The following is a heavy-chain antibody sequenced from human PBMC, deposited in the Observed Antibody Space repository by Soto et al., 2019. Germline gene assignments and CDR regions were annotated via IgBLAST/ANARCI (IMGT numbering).Heavy chain of an antibody. V-gene: IGHV3-30-3*01. J-gene: IGHJ5*01. D-gene: IGHD6-19*01. CDR2: ISYDGSNK. CDR3: ARDGGYSSGWFDS. Sequence: QVQLVESGGGVVQPGRSLRLSCAASGFTFSSYAMHWVRQAPGKGLEWVAVISYDGSNKYYADSVKGRFTISRDNSKNTLYLQMNSLRAEDTAVYYCARDGGYSSGWFDSWGQGTLVTVSS. CDR1: GFTFSSYA.